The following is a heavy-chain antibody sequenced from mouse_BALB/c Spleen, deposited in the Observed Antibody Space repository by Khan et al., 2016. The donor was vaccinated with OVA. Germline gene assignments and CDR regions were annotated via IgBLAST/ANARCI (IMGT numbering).Heavy chain of an antibody. J-gene: IGHJ2*01. D-gene: IGHD1-3*01. Sequence: QIQLVQSGPELKKPGETVKISCKASGYTFTDYSMHWVKQAPGKGLKWMGWINTETGEPTYADDFKGRFAFSLETSASTAYLQINNLKNEDTATDVCASGLKDGNFDYWGQGTTLTVSS. CDR2: INTETGEP. CDR3: ASGLKDGNFDY. CDR1: GYTFTDYS. V-gene: IGHV9-2-1*01.